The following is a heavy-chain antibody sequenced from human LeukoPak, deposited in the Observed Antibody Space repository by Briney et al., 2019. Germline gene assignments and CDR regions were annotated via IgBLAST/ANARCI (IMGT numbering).Heavy chain of an antibody. Sequence: ASVKVSCKASGYTFTSYGISWVRQAPGQGLEWMGWISAYNGNTNYAQKLQGRVTMTTDTSTSTAYMELRSLRSDDTAVYYCARDLNTAMVIGYSWFDPWGQGTLVTVSS. D-gene: IGHD5-18*01. V-gene: IGHV1-18*01. CDR1: GYTFTSYG. J-gene: IGHJ5*02. CDR2: ISAYNGNT. CDR3: ARDLNTAMVIGYSWFDP.